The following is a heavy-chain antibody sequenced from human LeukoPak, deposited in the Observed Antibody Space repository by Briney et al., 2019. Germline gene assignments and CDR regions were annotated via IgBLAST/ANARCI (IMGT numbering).Heavy chain of an antibody. V-gene: IGHV1-69*05. Sequence: ASVKVSCKASGDTFRNYAISWVREAPGQGLEWMGRIIPIFGTTRYAQKFQGRVTITTDASTTTAYMELNSLRSEDTAVYYCARDPKLGLDRSGYYYLVWGQGTLVTVSS. J-gene: IGHJ4*02. CDR1: GDTFRNYA. D-gene: IGHD3-22*01. CDR2: IIPIFGTT. CDR3: ARDPKLGLDRSGYYYLV.